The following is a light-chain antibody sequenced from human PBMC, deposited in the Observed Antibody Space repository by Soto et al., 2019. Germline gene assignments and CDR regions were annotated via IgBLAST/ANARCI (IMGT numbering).Light chain of an antibody. V-gene: IGLV2-14*01. CDR1: SSDVGGYDY. J-gene: IGLJ1*01. CDR2: DVT. Sequence: QSALTQPASVSGSPGQSITVSCTGTSSDVGGYDYVSWYQQHPGNAPKLLISDVTNRPSGVSNRFSGSKSGNTASLTISGLQTEDEADYYCTSYTSSSTYVFGTGNKVTDL. CDR3: TSYTSSSTYV.